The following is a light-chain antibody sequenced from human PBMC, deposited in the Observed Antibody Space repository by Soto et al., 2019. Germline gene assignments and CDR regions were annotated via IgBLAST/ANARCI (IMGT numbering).Light chain of an antibody. V-gene: IGKV3-20*01. Sequence: IGLSQSPGTLSLSPGERASLYCRASQKISSTVLAWYQQKPGQAPRLLIYGASSRTTGIPDRFSGSGSGTDFTLTISRLEPEDFAMYYCQQCGGSPTFGQGTKVDIK. J-gene: IGKJ1*01. CDR1: QKISSTV. CDR3: QQCGGSPT. CDR2: GAS.